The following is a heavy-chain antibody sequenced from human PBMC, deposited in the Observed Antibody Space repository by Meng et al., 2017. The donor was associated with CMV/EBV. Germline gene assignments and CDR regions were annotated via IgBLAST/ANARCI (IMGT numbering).Heavy chain of an antibody. V-gene: IGHV3-21*01. CDR2: ISSSSSYI. CDR1: GFTFSSYS. CDR3: ARASPGYYDTSGYFENYYFDY. J-gene: IGHJ4*02. D-gene: IGHD3-22*01. Sequence: GESLKISCAASGFTFSSYSMNWVRQAPGKGLEWVSSISSSSSYIYYADSVKGRFTISRDNAKNSLYLQMNSLRAEDTAVYYCARASPGYYDTSGYFENYYFDYWGQGTLVTVSS.